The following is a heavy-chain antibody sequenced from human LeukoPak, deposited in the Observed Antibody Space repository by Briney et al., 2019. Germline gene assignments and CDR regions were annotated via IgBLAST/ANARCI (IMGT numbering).Heavy chain of an antibody. CDR3: ARDLHDIVVVVAATPRDAFDI. J-gene: IGHJ3*02. CDR2: LSSSSSVI. CDR1: GFTFSTYA. D-gene: IGHD2-15*01. Sequence: GGSLRLSCAASGFTFSTYAMDWVRQAPGKGLEWVSYLSSSSSVIYHADSVKGRFTISRDNAKNSLYLQMNSLRAEDTAVYYCARDLHDIVVVVAATPRDAFDIWGQGTMVTVSS. V-gene: IGHV3-48*04.